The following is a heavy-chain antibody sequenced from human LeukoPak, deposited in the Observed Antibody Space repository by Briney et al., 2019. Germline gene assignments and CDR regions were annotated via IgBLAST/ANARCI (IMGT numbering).Heavy chain of an antibody. CDR1: GGSISSYY. Sequence: PSETLSLTCTVSGGSISSYYWSWIRQPPGKGLEWIGYISYSGNTNYNPSLKSRVTISLDTSKNQFSLQLSSVTAADTAVYYCARGQYSGSWSYYFDYWGQGTLVTASS. J-gene: IGHJ4*02. D-gene: IGHD6-13*01. CDR2: ISYSGNT. V-gene: IGHV4-59*01. CDR3: ARGQYSGSWSYYFDY.